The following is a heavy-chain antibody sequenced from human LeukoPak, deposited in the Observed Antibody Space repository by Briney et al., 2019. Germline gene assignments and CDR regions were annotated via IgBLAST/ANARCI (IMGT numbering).Heavy chain of an antibody. CDR1: GGSISSYY. V-gene: IGHV4-59*01. Sequence: SETLSLTCTVSGGSISSYYWSWIRQPPGKGLGWIGYIYYSGSTNYNPSLKSRVTISVDTSKNQFSLKLSSVTAADTAVYYCASWGVVSLSSYAFDIWGQGTMVTVSS. CDR3: ASWGVVSLSSYAFDI. J-gene: IGHJ3*02. D-gene: IGHD3-16*01. CDR2: IYYSGST.